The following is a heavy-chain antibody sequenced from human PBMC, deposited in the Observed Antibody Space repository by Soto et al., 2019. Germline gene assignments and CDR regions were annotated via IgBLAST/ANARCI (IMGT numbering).Heavy chain of an antibody. CDR1: GGSVSSGSYY. Sequence: QVQLQESGPGLVKPSETLSLTCTVSGGSVSSGSYYWSWIRQPPGKGLEWIGYIYYSGSTNYNPSLKSRVTISVDTSKNQFSLKLSSVTAADTAVYYCARGEEYPYFASPPQNWGQGTLVTVSS. J-gene: IGHJ4*02. CDR2: IYYSGST. V-gene: IGHV4-61*01. CDR3: ARGEEYPYFASPPQN. D-gene: IGHD6-6*01.